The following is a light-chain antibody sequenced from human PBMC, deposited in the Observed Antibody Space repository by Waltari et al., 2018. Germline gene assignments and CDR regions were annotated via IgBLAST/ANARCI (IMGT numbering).Light chain of an antibody. J-gene: IGLJ3*02. V-gene: IGLV2-23*02. CDR3: CSYAGSSTWV. CDR2: DVS. CDR1: SSDVGNYNL. Sequence: QSALTQPASVSGSPGQSITISCTGTSSDVGNYNLVFWYQQHPGKAPKLMIYDVSKRPSGVSYRVSGSKSGNTASLTISGLQAEDEADYYCCSYAGSSTWVFGGGTKLTVL.